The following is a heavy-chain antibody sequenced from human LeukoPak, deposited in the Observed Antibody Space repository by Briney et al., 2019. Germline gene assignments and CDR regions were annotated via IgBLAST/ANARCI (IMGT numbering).Heavy chain of an antibody. J-gene: IGHJ3*02. CDR1: GFTVSSNY. Sequence: GGSLRLSCAASGFTVSSNYMSWVRQAPGKGLEWVSVIYSGGSTYYADSVKGRFTISRDNSKNTLYLQMNSLRAEDTAVYYCASPYYYGWGSYNLGAFDIWGQGTMVTVSS. CDR3: ASPYYYGWGSYNLGAFDI. V-gene: IGHV3-66*01. CDR2: IYSGGST. D-gene: IGHD3-10*01.